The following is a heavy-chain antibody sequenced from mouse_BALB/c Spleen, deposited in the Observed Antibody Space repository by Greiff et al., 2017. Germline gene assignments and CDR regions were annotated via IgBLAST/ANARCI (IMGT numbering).Heavy chain of an antibody. CDR3: ARNYYGNPWDY. D-gene: IGHD2-1*01. J-gene: IGHJ4*01. Sequence: QVQLQQSGAELVMPGASVKMSCKASGYTFTDYWMHWVKQRPGQGLEWIGAIDTSDSYTSYNQKFKGKATLTVDESSSTAYMQLSSLTSEDSAVYYCARNYYGNPWDYWGQGTSVTVSS. V-gene: IGHV1-69*01. CDR1: GYTFTDYW. CDR2: IDTSDSYT.